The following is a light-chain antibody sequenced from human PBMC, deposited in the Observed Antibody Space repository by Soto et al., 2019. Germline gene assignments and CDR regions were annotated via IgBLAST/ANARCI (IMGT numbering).Light chain of an antibody. CDR1: QSIRSN. V-gene: IGKV3-15*01. J-gene: IGKJ4*01. CDR3: QQYNNWPLT. CDR2: VAS. Sequence: EIVWTQSPGTLAVSPGERATLSCRASQSIRSNLAWYQQKPGQTPRLLIYVASTRATGIPARFTGSGSGTDFTLTIRSLQSDDCAIHYCQQYNNWPLTFGGGTKVDIK.